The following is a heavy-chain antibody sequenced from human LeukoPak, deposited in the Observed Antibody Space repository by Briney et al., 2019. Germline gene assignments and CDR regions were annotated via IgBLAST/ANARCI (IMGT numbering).Heavy chain of an antibody. CDR1: GGSISSSSYY. J-gene: IGHJ3*02. Sequence: SETLSLTCTVSGGSISSSSYYWGWIRQPPGKGLEWIGRIYASGSTNYNPSLKSRVTMSVDTSKNQFSLKLTSVTAADTAVYYCARVRGGSGLNAFDIWGQGTMVTVSS. CDR2: IYASGST. V-gene: IGHV4-61*05. CDR3: ARVRGGSGLNAFDI. D-gene: IGHD2-15*01.